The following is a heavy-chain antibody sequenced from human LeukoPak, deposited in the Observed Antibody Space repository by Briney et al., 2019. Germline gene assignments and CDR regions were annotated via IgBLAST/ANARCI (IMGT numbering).Heavy chain of an antibody. J-gene: IGHJ4*02. CDR2: INSDGSNK. D-gene: IGHD6-13*01. CDR1: GFPFSSYW. Sequence: PGVSLRLSCAASGFPFSSYWMHWVPQAPGKGLVWVSRINSDGSNKSYADSVKERFTISRDNAKNTLYLQMNSLRAEDTAVYYCARDAGTEFDYWGQGTLVTVSS. V-gene: IGHV3-74*01. CDR3: ARDAGTEFDY.